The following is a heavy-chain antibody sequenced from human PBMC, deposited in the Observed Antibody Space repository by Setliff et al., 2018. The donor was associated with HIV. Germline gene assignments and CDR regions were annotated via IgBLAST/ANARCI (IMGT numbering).Heavy chain of an antibody. CDR1: GGSISSYY. J-gene: IGHJ4*02. V-gene: IGHV4-4*08. CDR3: ARGSFIGDYYYFDY. CDR2: IYTSGST. Sequence: SETLSLTCTVSGGSISSYYWSWIRQPPGKGLEWIGYIYTSGSTNYNPSLRSRVTISIDTSKNQFSLKLTSVTAADTAVYYCARGSFIGDYYYFDYWGQGTLVTVSS. D-gene: IGHD3-10*01.